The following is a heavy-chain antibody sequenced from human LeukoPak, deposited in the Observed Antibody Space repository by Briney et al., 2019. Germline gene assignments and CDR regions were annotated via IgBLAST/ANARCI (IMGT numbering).Heavy chain of an antibody. D-gene: IGHD3-10*01. V-gene: IGHV1-18*04. CDR1: GYTFTSYG. CDR2: ISAYNGNT. J-gene: IGHJ6*04. Sequence: GASVKVSCKASGYTFTSYGISWVRQAPGQGLEWMGWISAYNGNTNYAQKLQGRVNMTTDTSTSTAYMELRSLRSDDTAVYYCARDEAFYYGSGSLRNGMDVWGKGTTVTVSS. CDR3: ARDEAFYYGSGSLRNGMDV.